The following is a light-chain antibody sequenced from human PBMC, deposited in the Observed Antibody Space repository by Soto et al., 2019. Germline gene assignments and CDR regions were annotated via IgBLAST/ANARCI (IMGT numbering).Light chain of an antibody. J-gene: IGKJ1*01. CDR2: GAS. V-gene: IGKV3-20*01. CDR3: QQYGSSGT. CDR1: QSVSSSF. Sequence: EIVLTQSPGTLSLSPGERATLSCRASQSVSSSFLAWYQQKVGQAPRPLIYGASSRATGIPDRFSGSGSGTDFTLTISRLEPEDFAVYYCQQYGSSGTFGQGTKVDI.